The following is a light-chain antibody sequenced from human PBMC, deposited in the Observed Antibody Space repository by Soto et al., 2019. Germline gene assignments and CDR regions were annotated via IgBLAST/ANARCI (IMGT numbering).Light chain of an antibody. CDR3: QQYNSFPWT. CDR1: QSISSW. J-gene: IGKJ1*01. V-gene: IGKV1-5*01. Sequence: DIQMTQSPSTLSASVGDRVTITCRASQSISSWLAWYQQKPGKAPKLLIYAASSLESGVPSRFSGSGSGTEFTLTISSLQPDDFASYYCQQYNSFPWTFGQGTKVEI. CDR2: AAS.